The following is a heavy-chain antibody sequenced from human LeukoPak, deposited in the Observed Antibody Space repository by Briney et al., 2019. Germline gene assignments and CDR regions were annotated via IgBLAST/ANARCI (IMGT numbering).Heavy chain of an antibody. CDR1: GFTFSSYA. CDR3: AKLEFGTIAVAGTSDY. V-gene: IGHV3-23*01. D-gene: IGHD6-19*01. J-gene: IGHJ4*02. Sequence: QPGGSLRLSCAASGFTFSSYAMSWVRQAPGKGLEWVSAISGSGGSTYYADSVKGRFTISRDNSKNTLYLQMNSLRAEDTAVYYCAKLEFGTIAVAGTSDYWGQGTLATVSS. CDR2: ISGSGGST.